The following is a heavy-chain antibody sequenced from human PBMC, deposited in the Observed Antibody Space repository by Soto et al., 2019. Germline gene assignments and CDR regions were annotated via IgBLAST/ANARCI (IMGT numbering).Heavy chain of an antibody. D-gene: IGHD6-19*01. V-gene: IGHV4-4*07. CDR3: ARAPSSGWFYFDY. CDR1: GDSISGYY. J-gene: IGHJ4*02. CDR2: IYISGST. Sequence: NPSETLSLTCSVSGDSISGYYWNWIRQPAGKGLEWIGRIYISGSTNYNPSLKSRVTMSLDTSKNQLSLKLNSVTAADTAVYYCARAPSSGWFYFDYWGQGALVTVSS.